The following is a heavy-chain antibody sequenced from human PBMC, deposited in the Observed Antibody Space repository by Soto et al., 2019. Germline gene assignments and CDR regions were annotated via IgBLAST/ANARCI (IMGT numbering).Heavy chain of an antibody. J-gene: IGHJ4*02. V-gene: IGHV1-69*02. CDR1: GGTFSSYT. D-gene: IGHD4-17*01. CDR3: ARTSDYGGNSGDY. Sequence: QVQLVQSGAEVKKPGSSVKVSCKASGGTFSSYTISWVRQAPGQGLEWMGRIIPILGIANYAQKFQGRVTITADKSTSTAYMELSSLRSEDTAVYYCARTSDYGGNSGDYRGQGTLVTVSS. CDR2: IIPILGIA.